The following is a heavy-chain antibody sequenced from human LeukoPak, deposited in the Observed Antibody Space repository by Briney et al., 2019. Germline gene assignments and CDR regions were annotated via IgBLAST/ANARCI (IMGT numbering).Heavy chain of an antibody. CDR2: ISGSGGST. CDR1: GFTFSSYA. D-gene: IGHD3-10*01. V-gene: IGHV3-23*01. CDR3: AKMGGSGSYLNWFDP. J-gene: IGHJ5*02. Sequence: GGSLRLSCAASGFTFSSYAMSWVRQAPGKGLEWVSAISGSGGSTYYADSGKGRFTISTDNSKNTLYLQMNSLRAEDTAVYYCAKMGGSGSYLNWFDPWGQGTLVTVSS.